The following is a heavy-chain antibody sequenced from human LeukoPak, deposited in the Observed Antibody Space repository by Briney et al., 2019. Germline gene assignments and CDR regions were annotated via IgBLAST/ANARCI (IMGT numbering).Heavy chain of an antibody. J-gene: IGHJ2*01. V-gene: IGHV3-66*01. CDR1: GFNINGNY. D-gene: IGHD3-16*01. Sequence: GGSLRLSCAASGFNINGNYLTWVRQVPGKGLEWVSVTYGNGRTSYADSVKDRFTVSRDTSTNTLNLQMNSLRVEDTAAYYCVGSSLGAAVNWYLDRWGRGTLVSVSS. CDR2: TYGNGRT. CDR3: VGSSLGAAVNWYLDR.